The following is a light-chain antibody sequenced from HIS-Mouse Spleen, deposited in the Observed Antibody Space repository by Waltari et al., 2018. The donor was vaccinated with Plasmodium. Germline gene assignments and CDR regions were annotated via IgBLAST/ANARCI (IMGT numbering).Light chain of an antibody. J-gene: IGKJ4*01. CDR3: QQRSNWPRVLT. V-gene: IGKV3-11*01. CDR2: DAY. CDR1: QSVSSY. Sequence: EIVLTQSPATLSLSPGEGATLSCRASQSVSSYLAWYQQKPGQAPSLLIDDAYNRATGIPARFSGSGSGTDFTLTISSLEPEDFAVYYCQQRSNWPRVLTFGGGTKVEIK.